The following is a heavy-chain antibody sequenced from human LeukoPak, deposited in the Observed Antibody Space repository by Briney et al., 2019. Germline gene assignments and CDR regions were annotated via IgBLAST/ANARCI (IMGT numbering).Heavy chain of an antibody. CDR3: ARDSTYYYGSGRANDAFDI. D-gene: IGHD3-10*01. CDR1: GYSFTSYW. V-gene: IGHV5-10-1*01. CDR2: IDPSDSYT. J-gene: IGHJ3*02. Sequence: GESLKISCKGSGYSFTSYWISWVRQMPGKGLEWMGRIDPSDSYTNYSPSFQGHVTISADKSISNAYLQLSRLKASDTAMYYCARDSTYYYGSGRANDAFDIWGQGTMVTVSS.